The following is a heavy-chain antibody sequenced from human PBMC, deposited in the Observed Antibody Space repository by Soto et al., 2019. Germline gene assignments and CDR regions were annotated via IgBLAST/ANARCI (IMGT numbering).Heavy chain of an antibody. D-gene: IGHD5-12*01. V-gene: IGHV3-48*01. Sequence: PGGSLRLSCAASGFTFSSYSMNWVRQAPGKGLEWVSYISSSSSTIYYADSVKGRFTISRDNAKNSLYLQMNSLRAEDTAVYYCARADSGYAQGYYYYGMDGWGQRTTVTFSS. CDR1: GFTFSSYS. CDR3: ARADSGYAQGYYYYGMDG. CDR2: ISSSSSTI. J-gene: IGHJ6*02.